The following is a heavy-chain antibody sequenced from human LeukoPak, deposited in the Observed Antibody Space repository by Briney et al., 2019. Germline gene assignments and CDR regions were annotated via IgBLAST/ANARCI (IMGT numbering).Heavy chain of an antibody. D-gene: IGHD3-3*01. CDR2: IKSKTDGGTT. Sequence: AGGSLRLSCAASGFTFSNAWMSWVRQAPGKGLEWVGRIKSKTDGGTTDYAAPAKGRFTISRDDSKNTLYLQMNSLKTEDTAVYYCTTFTIFGVVIDFDYWGQGTLVTVSS. J-gene: IGHJ4*02. CDR3: TTFTIFGVVIDFDY. CDR1: GFTFSNAW. V-gene: IGHV3-15*01.